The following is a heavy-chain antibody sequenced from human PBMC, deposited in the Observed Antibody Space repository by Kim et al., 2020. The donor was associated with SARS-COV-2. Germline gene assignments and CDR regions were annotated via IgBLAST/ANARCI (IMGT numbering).Heavy chain of an antibody. D-gene: IGHD3-3*01. J-gene: IGHJ5*02. CDR2: INHSGST. CDR3: ARGGGVSRSVFGFDP. CDR1: GGSFSGYY. Sequence: SETLSLTCAVYGGSFSGYYWSWIRQPPGKGLEWIGEINHSGSTNYNPSLKSRVTISVDTSKNQFSLKLSSVTAADTAVYYCARGGGVSRSVFGFDPLGQG. V-gene: IGHV4-34*01.